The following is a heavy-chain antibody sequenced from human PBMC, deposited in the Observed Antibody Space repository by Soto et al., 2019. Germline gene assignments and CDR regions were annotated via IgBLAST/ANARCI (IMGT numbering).Heavy chain of an antibody. CDR1: GGSISSGYYY. V-gene: IGHV4-30-4*02. CDR2: IYYSGNT. Sequence: SENLSLTCSVSGGSISSGYYYWSWIRQPPGKGLEWIGNIYYSGNTYYNPSLKSRLIISIDTSKNQFSLKLSSVTAADTAVYYCARESYSSGWFDYWGQGTLVTVS. CDR3: ARESYSSGWFDY. D-gene: IGHD6-19*01. J-gene: IGHJ4*02.